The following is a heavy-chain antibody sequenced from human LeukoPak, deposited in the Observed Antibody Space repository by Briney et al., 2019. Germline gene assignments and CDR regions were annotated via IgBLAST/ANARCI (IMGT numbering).Heavy chain of an antibody. CDR1: GDSMSRGGYY. CDR2: IYHSGTT. Sequence: PSETLSLTCTVSGDSMSRGGYYWSWVRQHPGKGLEWVGFIYHSGTTFYNPSLESRATISVDTSQSQFSLKLTSVTAADTAVYYCARAVDYRNYFDYWGQGALVTVSS. D-gene: IGHD4-11*01. CDR3: ARAVDYRNYFDY. J-gene: IGHJ4*02. V-gene: IGHV4-31*03.